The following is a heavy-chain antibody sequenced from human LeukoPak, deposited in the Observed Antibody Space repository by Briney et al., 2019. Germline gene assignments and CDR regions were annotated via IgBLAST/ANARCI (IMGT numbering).Heavy chain of an antibody. CDR3: ATLETKQWLLFDY. V-gene: IGHV1-24*01. D-gene: IGHD6-19*01. CDR2: FDPEDGET. J-gene: IGHJ4*02. Sequence: ASVKVSCKVSGYTLTELSMHWVRQAPGKGLEWMGGFDPEDGETIYAQKFQGRVTMTEDTSTDTAYMELSSLRSEDTAVYYCATLETKQWLLFDYWAREPWSPSPQ. CDR1: GYTLTELS.